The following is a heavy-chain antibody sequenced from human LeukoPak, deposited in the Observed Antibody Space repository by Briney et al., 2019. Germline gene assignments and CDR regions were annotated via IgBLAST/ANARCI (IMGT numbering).Heavy chain of an antibody. CDR2: INPNSGGT. D-gene: IGHD6-13*01. J-gene: IGHJ6*03. CDR1: GYTFTSYA. Sequence: ASVKVSCKASGYTFTSYAMNWVRQAPGQGLEWMGWINPNSGGTNYAQKFQGRVTMTRDTSISTAYMELSRLRSDDTAVYYCARPSYSSSWPYYYYYMDVWGKGTTVTVSS. V-gene: IGHV1-2*02. CDR3: ARPSYSSSWPYYYYYMDV.